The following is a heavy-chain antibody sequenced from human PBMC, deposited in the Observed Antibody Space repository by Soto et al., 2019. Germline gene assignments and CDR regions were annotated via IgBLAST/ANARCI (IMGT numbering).Heavy chain of an antibody. J-gene: IGHJ6*02. CDR3: ARDRGDLYYYYGMDV. Sequence: QVQLQESGPGLVKPSQTLSLTCTVSGGSISSGGYYWSWIRQHPGKGLEWIGYIYYSGSTYYNPSLKSRVTISVETSKNQFSLKLSSVTAADTAVYYCARDRGDLYYYYGMDVWGQGTTVTVSS. CDR2: IYYSGST. V-gene: IGHV4-31*03. D-gene: IGHD3-16*01. CDR1: GGSISSGGYY.